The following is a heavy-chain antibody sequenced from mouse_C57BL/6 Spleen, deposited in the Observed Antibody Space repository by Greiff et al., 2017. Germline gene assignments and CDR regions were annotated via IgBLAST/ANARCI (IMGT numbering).Heavy chain of an antibody. CDR3: TGGYYGSSFAWFAY. J-gene: IGHJ3*01. CDR1: GFTFSNYW. D-gene: IGHD1-1*01. V-gene: IGHV6-3*01. CDR2: IRLKSDNYAT. Sequence: EVKVEESGGGLVQPGGSMKLSCVASGFTFSNYWMNWVRQSPEKGLEWVAQIRLKSDNYATHYAESVKGRFTISRDDSKSSVYLQMNNLRAEDTGIYYCTGGYYGSSFAWFAYWGQGTLVTVSA.